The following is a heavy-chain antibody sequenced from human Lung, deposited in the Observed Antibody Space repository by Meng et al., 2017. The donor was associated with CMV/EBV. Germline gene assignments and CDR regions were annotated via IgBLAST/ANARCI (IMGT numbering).Heavy chain of an antibody. CDR1: GGSISSGGYY. J-gene: IGHJ5*02. Sequence: QGKVPESGPGMGKPSQTLSLTCTVSGGSISSGGYYWSWIRQHPGKGLEWIGYIHSSGSTYYNPSLRSRLTISVDTSKNQFSLKLSSVTAADTAVYYCARASYGSGSPLGESWFDPWGQGTLVTVSS. V-gene: IGHV4-31*03. D-gene: IGHD3-10*01. CDR2: IHSSGST. CDR3: ARASYGSGSPLGESWFDP.